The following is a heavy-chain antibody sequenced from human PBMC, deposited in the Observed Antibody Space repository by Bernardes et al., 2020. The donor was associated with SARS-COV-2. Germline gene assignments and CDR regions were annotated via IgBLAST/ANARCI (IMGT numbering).Heavy chain of an antibody. CDR2: LSWNVVST. V-gene: IGHV3-23*01. CDR3: TRDPFPMGIVAPGGDY. J-gene: IGHJ4*02. D-gene: IGHD5-12*01. Sequence: GNCLELFSGLSWNVVSTYYEDSVKGRFTISRDSSKKTLYLQMDSLRAEDTAVYYGTRDPFPMGIVAPGGDYWGQGTLVTVSS.